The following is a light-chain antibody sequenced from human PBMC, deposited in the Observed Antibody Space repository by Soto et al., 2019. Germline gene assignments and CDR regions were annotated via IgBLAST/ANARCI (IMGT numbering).Light chain of an antibody. CDR3: SSNTSSSTYV. CDR2: DVS. V-gene: IGLV2-14*03. CDR1: STDIGRYNY. Sequence: QSVLTQPASVSGSPGQSITISCTGTSTDIGRYNYVSWYQQHPGKAPKLMIYDVSNRPSGVSNRFSGSKSGNTASLTISGLQAEDEADYYCSSNTSSSTYVFGTVTKVTVL. J-gene: IGLJ1*01.